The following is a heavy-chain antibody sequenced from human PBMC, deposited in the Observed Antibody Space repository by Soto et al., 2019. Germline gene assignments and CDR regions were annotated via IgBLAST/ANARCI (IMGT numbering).Heavy chain of an antibody. CDR3: ARDMGITMVRGVTVSFDP. CDR1: GGSISSYY. J-gene: IGHJ5*02. CDR2: IYTSGST. V-gene: IGHV4-4*07. D-gene: IGHD3-10*01. Sequence: SETLSLTCTVSGGSISSYYWSWIRQPAGKGLEWIGRIYTSGSTNYNPSLKSRVTMSVDTSKNQFSLKLSSVTAADTAVYYCARDMGITMVRGVTVSFDPWGQGTLVTVS.